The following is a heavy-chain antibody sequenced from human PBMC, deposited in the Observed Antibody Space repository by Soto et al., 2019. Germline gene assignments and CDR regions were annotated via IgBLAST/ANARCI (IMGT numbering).Heavy chain of an antibody. CDR2: IYYSGST. V-gene: IGHV4-30-4*01. Sequence: QVQLQESGPGLVKPSQTLSLTCTVSGGSISSGDYYWSWIRQPPGKGLEWIGYIYYSGSTYYNPSHKSRSTIPVDTSQDHVHLKLSSVTGADTAVYCCDRGGFGGLLAHGMDVWGQGTPGTVSS. D-gene: IGHD3-10*01. CDR1: GGSISSGDYY. J-gene: IGHJ6*02. CDR3: DRGGFGGLLAHGMDV.